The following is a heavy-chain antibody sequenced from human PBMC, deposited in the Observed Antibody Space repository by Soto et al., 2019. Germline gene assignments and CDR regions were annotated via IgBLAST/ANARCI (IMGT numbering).Heavy chain of an antibody. Sequence: NPSETLSLTCTVSGGSISSYYWSWIRQPPGKGLEWIGYIYYSGSTNYNPSLKSRVTISVDTSKNQFSLKLSSVTAADTAVYYCASTAHSSGWYSGGFDYWGQGTLVTVS. V-gene: IGHV4-59*01. CDR1: GGSISSYY. CDR2: IYYSGST. J-gene: IGHJ4*02. D-gene: IGHD6-19*01. CDR3: ASTAHSSGWYSGGFDY.